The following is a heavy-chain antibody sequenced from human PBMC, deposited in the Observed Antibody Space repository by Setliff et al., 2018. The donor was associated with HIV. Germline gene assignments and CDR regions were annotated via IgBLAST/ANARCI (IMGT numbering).Heavy chain of an antibody. Sequence: GGSLRLSCAASGFTFNTYAMSWVRQAPGKGLEWVSVISGSGGSTFYADSVKGRFTISRDNSKNTLYLQMNRLRVEDTAVYYCAKDGISGGAYPPYYFDYWGHGTRGTSPQ. D-gene: IGHD2-15*01. CDR1: GFTFNTYA. CDR3: AKDGISGGAYPPYYFDY. V-gene: IGHV3-23*01. J-gene: IGHJ4*01. CDR2: ISGSGGST.